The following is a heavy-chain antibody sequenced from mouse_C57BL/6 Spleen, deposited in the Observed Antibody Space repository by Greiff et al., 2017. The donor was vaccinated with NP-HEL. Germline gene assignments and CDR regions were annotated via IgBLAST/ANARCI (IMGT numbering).Heavy chain of an antibody. Sequence: QQSCKASGYTFTSYWMDWVKQRPGQGLEWIGNIYPSDSETHYNQKFKDKATLTVDKSSSTAYMQLSSLTSEDSAVYYCARSTTALDYWGQGTTLTVSS. CDR3: ARSTTALDY. V-gene: IGHV1-61*01. D-gene: IGHD1-2*01. CDR2: IYPSDSET. J-gene: IGHJ2*01. CDR1: GYTFTSYW.